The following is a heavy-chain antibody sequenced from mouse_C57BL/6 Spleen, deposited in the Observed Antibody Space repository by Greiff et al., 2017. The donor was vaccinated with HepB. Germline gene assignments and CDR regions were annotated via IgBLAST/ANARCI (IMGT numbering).Heavy chain of an antibody. CDR2: INPGSGGT. D-gene: IGHD2-5*01. CDR1: GYAFTNYL. CDR3: ARSGYSNRCAY. Sequence: QVQLQQSGAELVRPGTSVKVSCKASGYAFTNYLIEWVKQRPGQGLEWIGVINPGSGGTNYNEKFKGKATLTADKSSSTAYMQLSSLTSEDSAVYFCARSGYSNRCAYWGQGTLVTVSA. J-gene: IGHJ3*01. V-gene: IGHV1-54*01.